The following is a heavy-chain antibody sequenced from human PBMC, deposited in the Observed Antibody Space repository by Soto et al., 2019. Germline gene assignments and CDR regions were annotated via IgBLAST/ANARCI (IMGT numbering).Heavy chain of an antibody. Sequence: ASVKVSCKASGGTFSSYAISWVRQAPGQGLEWMGGIIPIFGTANYAQKFQGRVTITADESTSTAYMELSSLRSEDTAVYYCGGPYCSGGSCDSVYPLYGRCGWRRG. CDR2: IIPIFGTA. V-gene: IGHV1-69*13. J-gene: IGHJ6*02. D-gene: IGHD2-15*01. CDR3: GGPYCSGGSCDSVYPLYGRCG. CDR1: GGTFSSYA.